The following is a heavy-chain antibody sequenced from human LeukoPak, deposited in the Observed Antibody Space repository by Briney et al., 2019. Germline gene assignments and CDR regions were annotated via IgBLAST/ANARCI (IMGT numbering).Heavy chain of an antibody. D-gene: IGHD3-3*01. J-gene: IGHJ3*02. V-gene: IGHV1-24*01. CDR2: FVPEVGET. CDR1: GYTLTELS. Sequence: ASVKVSCKVSGYTLTELSMHWVRPAPGKGLEWMGGFVPEVGETIYAQKFQGRVNMTEDTSTDTAYMELSSLRSEDTAVYYCATRITIFGVVIPPLDAFDIWGQGTMVTVSS. CDR3: ATRITIFGVVIPPLDAFDI.